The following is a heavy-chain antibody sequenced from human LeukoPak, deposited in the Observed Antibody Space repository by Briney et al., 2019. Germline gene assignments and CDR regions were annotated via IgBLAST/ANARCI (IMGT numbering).Heavy chain of an antibody. CDR1: GGSISSYY. CDR3: ARAAAAGKGSFDN. CDR2: IYYSGST. Sequence: SETLSLTCTASGGSISSYYWSWIRQPPGKGLEWIGYIYYSGSTNYNPSLKSRVTISVDTSKNQFSLKLSSVTAADTAVYYCARAAAAGKGSFDNWGQGTLVTVSS. D-gene: IGHD6-13*01. J-gene: IGHJ4*02. V-gene: IGHV4-59*01.